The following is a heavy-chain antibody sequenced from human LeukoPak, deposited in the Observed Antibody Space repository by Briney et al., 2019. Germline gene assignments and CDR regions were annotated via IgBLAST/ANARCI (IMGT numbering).Heavy chain of an antibody. D-gene: IGHD3-22*01. CDR2: IIPIFGTA. J-gene: IGHJ3*02. Sequence: SVKVSCKASGGTFSSYAISWVRQAPGQGLEWMGGIIPIFGTANYAQKFQGRVTITADESTSTAYMELSSLRSEDTAVYYCARDRLFAGLYYYDSSGPDAFDIWGQGTMDTVSS. V-gene: IGHV1-69*13. CDR1: GGTFSSYA. CDR3: ARDRLFAGLYYYDSSGPDAFDI.